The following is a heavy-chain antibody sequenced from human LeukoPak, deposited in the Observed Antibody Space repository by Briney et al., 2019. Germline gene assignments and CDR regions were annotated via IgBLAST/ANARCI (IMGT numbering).Heavy chain of an antibody. CDR2: IIPIFGTA. J-gene: IGHJ4*02. CDR1: GYTFTSYA. Sequence: GASVKVSCKASGYTFTSYAISWVRQAPGQGLEWMGGIIPIFGTANYAQKFQGRVTITADESTSTAYMELSSLRSEDTAVYYCAEGRRLGELSFDWGQGTLVTVSS. V-gene: IGHV1-69*13. D-gene: IGHD3-16*02. CDR3: AEGRRLGELSFD.